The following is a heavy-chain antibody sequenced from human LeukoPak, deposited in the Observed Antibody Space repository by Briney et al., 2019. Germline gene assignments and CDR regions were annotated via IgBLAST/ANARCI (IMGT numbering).Heavy chain of an antibody. D-gene: IGHD6-6*01. CDR2: IYTSGST. CDR1: GGSISSYY. CDR3: ARDSSSSAHDAFDI. V-gene: IGHV4-4*07. J-gene: IGHJ3*02. Sequence: SETLSLTCTVSGGSISSYYWSWIRQPAGKGLEWIGRIYTSGSTNYNPSLKSRVTMSVDTSKNQFSLKLSSVTAADTAVYYCARDSSSSAHDAFDIWGQGTLVTVSS.